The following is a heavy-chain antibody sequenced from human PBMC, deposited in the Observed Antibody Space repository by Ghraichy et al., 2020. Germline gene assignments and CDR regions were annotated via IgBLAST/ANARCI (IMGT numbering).Heavy chain of an antibody. CDR1: GFALSNYW. D-gene: IGHD1/OR15-1a*01. J-gene: IGHJ4*02. Sequence: GGSLRLSCVGSGFALSNYWMTWVHQAPGRGLECVADIKGDGSETYYVDSVKGRFTISRDNAKNSLFLQMNSLRVEDTAVYYCTTDLNWNNYWGQGTLVTVSS. V-gene: IGHV3-7*02. CDR3: TTDLNWNNY. CDR2: IKGDGSET.